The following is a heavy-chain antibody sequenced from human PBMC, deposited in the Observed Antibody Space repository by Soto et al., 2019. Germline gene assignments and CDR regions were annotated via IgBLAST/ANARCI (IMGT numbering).Heavy chain of an antibody. V-gene: IGHV1-18*01. CDR2: ISAYNGNT. Sequence: QVQLVQSGAEVKKPGASVKVSCKASGYTFTSYGISWVRQAPGQGLEWMGWISAYNGNTNYALKLQGSVTMTTDTSTRTAYKELRSLRYDDTAVYYCARSSGSASWFDPWGQGTLVTVSS. J-gene: IGHJ5*02. CDR1: GYTFTSYG. CDR3: ARSSGSASWFDP. D-gene: IGHD6-6*01.